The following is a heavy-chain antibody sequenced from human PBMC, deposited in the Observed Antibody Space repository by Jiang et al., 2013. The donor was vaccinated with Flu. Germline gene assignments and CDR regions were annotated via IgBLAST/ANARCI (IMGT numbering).Heavy chain of an antibody. CDR1: GDSVSSNSAA. CDR3: ARDVVGSNTWSNWFDP. Sequence: QTLSLTCAISGDSVSSNSAAWNWIRQSPSRGLEWLGRTYYRSKWYNDYAVSVKSRITINPDTSENQFSLQLNSVTPEDTAVYYCARDVVGSNTWSNWFDPWGQGTLVTVSS. D-gene: IGHD1-1*01. V-gene: IGHV6-1*01. J-gene: IGHJ5*02. CDR2: TYYRSKWYN.